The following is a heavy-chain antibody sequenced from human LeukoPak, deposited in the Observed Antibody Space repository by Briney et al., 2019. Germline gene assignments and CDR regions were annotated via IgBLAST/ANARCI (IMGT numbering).Heavy chain of an antibody. J-gene: IGHJ4*02. CDR1: GFTFDDYA. CDR3: AKHNLIQLWSSTGDYFDY. CDR2: LTWNSGAI. D-gene: IGHD5-18*01. Sequence: GGPLRLSCAASGFTFDDYAMHWVRQAPGKGLEWVSSLTWNSGAIAYAGSVKGRFTISRDNAKNTLYLQMNSLRAEDTAVYYCAKHNLIQLWSSTGDYFDYWGQGTLVTVSS. V-gene: IGHV3-9*01.